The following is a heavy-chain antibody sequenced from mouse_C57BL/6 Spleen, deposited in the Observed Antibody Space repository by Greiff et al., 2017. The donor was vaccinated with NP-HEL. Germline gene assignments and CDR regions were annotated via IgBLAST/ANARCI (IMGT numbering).Heavy chain of an antibody. CDR3: ASGFTTVVATDYAMDY. D-gene: IGHD1-1*01. CDR1: GFNIKDYY. J-gene: IGHJ4*01. CDR2: IDPEDGET. V-gene: IGHV14-2*01. Sequence: VQLQQSGAELVKPGASVKLSCTASGFNIKDYYMHWVKQRTEQGLEWIGRIDPEDGETKYAPKFQGKATITADTSSNTAYLQLSSLTSEDTAVYYCASGFTTVVATDYAMDYWGQGTSVTVSS.